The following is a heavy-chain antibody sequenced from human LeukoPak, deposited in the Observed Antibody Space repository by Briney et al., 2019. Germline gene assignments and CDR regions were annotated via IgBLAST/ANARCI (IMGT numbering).Heavy chain of an antibody. CDR1: GFTFSSYG. J-gene: IGHJ3*02. CDR2: ISYDGSNK. CDR3: AKDSQGLIDI. Sequence: PGGSLRLSCAASGFTFSSYGMHWVRQAPGKGLEWVAVISYDGSNKYYADSVKGRFTISRDNSKNTLYLQMNSLRAEDTAVYYCAKDSQGLIDIWGQGTMVTVSP. V-gene: IGHV3-30*18. D-gene: IGHD6-25*01.